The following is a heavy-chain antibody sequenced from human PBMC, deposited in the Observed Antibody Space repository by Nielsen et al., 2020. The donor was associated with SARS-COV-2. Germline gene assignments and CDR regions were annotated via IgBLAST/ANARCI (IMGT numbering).Heavy chain of an antibody. J-gene: IGHJ5*02. CDR1: GFTFNIYA. V-gene: IGHV3-23*01. Sequence: GESLKISCIASGFTFNIYAMAWVRRTPGRGLQWVSGISASGGSTYYTDSVKGRFAVSRDNSRNTLYLQMHSLRAEDTAVYYCAKGYWFDPWGQGTLVTVSS. CDR3: AKGYWFDP. CDR2: ISASGGST.